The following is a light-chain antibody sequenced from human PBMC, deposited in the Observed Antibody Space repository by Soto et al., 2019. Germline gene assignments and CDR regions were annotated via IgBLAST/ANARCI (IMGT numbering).Light chain of an antibody. CDR1: QSVSNSY. CDR3: QQYGSSPIT. J-gene: IGKJ4*02. Sequence: EIVLTQSPGTLSLSPGERATLSCRASQSVSNSYLAWYQQKPGQAPRLLIYGASSRATGTPDRFSGSWSGTDFTLTISRLEPEDVAVYYCQQYGSSPITFGGGTKVEIK. CDR2: GAS. V-gene: IGKV3-20*01.